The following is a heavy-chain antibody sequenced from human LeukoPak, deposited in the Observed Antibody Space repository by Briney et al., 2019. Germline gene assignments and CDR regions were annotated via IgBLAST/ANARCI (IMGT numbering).Heavy chain of an antibody. J-gene: IGHJ5*02. CDR3: ARDGDFWSGYPRGDP. CDR2: IYTSGST. Sequence: PSETLSLTCTVSGGSISSGSYYWSWIRQPAGKGLEWIGRIYTSGSTNYNPSLKSRVTISVDTSKNQFSLKLSSVTAADTAVYYCARDGDFWSGYPRGDPWGQGTLITVSS. D-gene: IGHD3-3*01. V-gene: IGHV4-61*02. CDR1: GGSISSGSYY.